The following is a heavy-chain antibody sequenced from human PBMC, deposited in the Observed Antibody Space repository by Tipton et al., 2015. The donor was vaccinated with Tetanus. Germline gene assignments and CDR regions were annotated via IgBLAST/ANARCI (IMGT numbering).Heavy chain of an antibody. J-gene: IGHJ4*02. V-gene: IGHV3-33*01. Sequence: SLRLSCAASGFTFSSYTMHWVRQAPGKGLDWVGLIYYDGSIEYYVDSVKGRFTISRDNLKNRLYLQMNSLRAGDTAMYYCARPFSSGWHKTPPDWWGQGTRVTVSS. CDR1: GFTFSSYT. CDR3: ARPFSSGWHKTPPDW. D-gene: IGHD6-19*01. CDR2: IYYDGSIE.